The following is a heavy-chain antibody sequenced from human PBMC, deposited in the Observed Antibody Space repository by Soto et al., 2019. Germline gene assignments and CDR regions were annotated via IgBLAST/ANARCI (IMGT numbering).Heavy chain of an antibody. CDR3: ASCLNSAGSCLRFLR. Sequence: QVQLQESGPGLVKPSETLSLTCTVSGGSMSGYHWTWIRQSPGKELEFIGSVFDSGSTKSNPSLRSRVAVSMDASKNQFSLTLSSVTPTDTAVYYCASCLNSAGSCLRFLRWGQGTLVTVSS. J-gene: IGHJ1*01. CDR1: GGSMSGYH. D-gene: IGHD2-15*01. CDR2: VFDSGST. V-gene: IGHV4-59*01.